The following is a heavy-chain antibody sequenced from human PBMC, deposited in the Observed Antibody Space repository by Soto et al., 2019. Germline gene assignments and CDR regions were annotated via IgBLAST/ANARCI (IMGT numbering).Heavy chain of an antibody. J-gene: IGHJ6*02. CDR1: GFTFSSYG. CDR3: AKDKWGYSSSSSYGMDV. Sequence: QVQLVESGGGVVQPGRSLRLSCAASGFTFSSYGMHWVRQAPGKGLEWVAVIVYDGSNKYYEESVKGRFTTTRDNSKNTLYLQMNSLRAEDTAVYYCAKDKWGYSSSSSYGMDVWGQGTTVTVSS. D-gene: IGHD6-6*01. V-gene: IGHV3-30*18. CDR2: IVYDGSNK.